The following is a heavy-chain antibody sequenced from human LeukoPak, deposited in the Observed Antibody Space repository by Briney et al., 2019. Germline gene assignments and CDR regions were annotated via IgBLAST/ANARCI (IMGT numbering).Heavy chain of an antibody. CDR2: ISYDGSIK. V-gene: IGHV3-30*18. CDR1: GFTFSSTG. Sequence: GGSLRLSCAASGFTFSSTGMHWVRQAPGKGLEWVSFISYDGSIKYYAGSVRGRFSISRDNSKNTLYLQMNSLRAEDTAVYYCAKDWHYWGQGTLVTVSS. CDR3: AKDWHY. J-gene: IGHJ4*02.